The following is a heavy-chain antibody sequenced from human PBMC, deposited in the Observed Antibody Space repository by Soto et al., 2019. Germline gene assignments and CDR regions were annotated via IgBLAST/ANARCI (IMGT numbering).Heavy chain of an antibody. J-gene: IGHJ6*02. V-gene: IGHV3-21*01. Sequence: GGSLRLSCAASGFTFSSYSMNWVRQAPGKGLEWVSSISSSSSYIYYADSVKGRFTISRDNAKNSLYLQMNSLRAEDTAVYYCARDGVHFWSGNYGMDVWGQGTTVTVSS. D-gene: IGHD3-3*02. CDR3: ARDGVHFWSGNYGMDV. CDR1: GFTFSSYS. CDR2: ISSSSSYI.